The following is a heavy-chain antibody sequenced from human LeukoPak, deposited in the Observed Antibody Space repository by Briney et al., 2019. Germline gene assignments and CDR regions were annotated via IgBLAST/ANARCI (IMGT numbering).Heavy chain of an antibody. Sequence: GGSLRLSCAASGFTFSSYEMNWVRQAPGEGLGWVSYISSSGSTIYYADSVKGRFTISRDNAKNSLYLHMNSLRAEGTAVYYCAELGITMIGGVWGKGTTVTISS. V-gene: IGHV3-48*03. CDR2: ISSSGSTI. J-gene: IGHJ6*04. D-gene: IGHD3-10*02. CDR1: GFTFSSYE. CDR3: AELGITMIGGV.